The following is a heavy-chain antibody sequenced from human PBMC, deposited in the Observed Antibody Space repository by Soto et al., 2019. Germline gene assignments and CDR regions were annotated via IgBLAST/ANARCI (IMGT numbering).Heavy chain of an antibody. J-gene: IGHJ4*02. D-gene: IGHD2-15*01. CDR3: AILRGYLDY. CDR1: GGSISSSSYY. V-gene: IGHV4-39*01. CDR2: IYYSGST. Sequence: LSLTCIVSGGSISSSSYYWGWIRQPPGKGLEWIASIYYSGSTYYNPSLESRVTISVDTSKNQFSLKLSSVTAADTAVYYCAILRGYLDYWGQGTLVTVSS.